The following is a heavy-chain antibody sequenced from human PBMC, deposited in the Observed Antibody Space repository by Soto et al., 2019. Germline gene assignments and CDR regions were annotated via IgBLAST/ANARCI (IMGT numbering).Heavy chain of an antibody. D-gene: IGHD3-22*01. J-gene: IGHJ4*02. CDR2: IYYSGST. CDR3: ARGRGNYYDSSGLDY. V-gene: IGHV4-59*01. Sequence: SETLSLTCTGSGGSISRYYWRGSRQPPGKGLEWIGYIYYSGSTNYNPSLKSRVTISVDTSKNQFSLKLSSVTAADTAVYYCARGRGNYYDSSGLDYWGKGTLVT. CDR1: GGSISRYY.